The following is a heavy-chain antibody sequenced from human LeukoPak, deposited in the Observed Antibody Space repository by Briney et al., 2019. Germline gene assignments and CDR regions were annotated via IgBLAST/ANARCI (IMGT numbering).Heavy chain of an antibody. CDR2: ISSRSSYI. J-gene: IGHJ4*02. V-gene: IGHV3-21*01. Sequence: GGSLRLSCAVSGCTFSSYSMNWVRQAPGKGLEWVSSISSRSSYIYYADSVKGRFTISRDNAKNSLYLQMNSLRAEDTAVYYCARGLRSWSGYYFPDYFDYWGQGTLVTVSS. CDR3: ARGLRSWSGYYFPDYFDY. CDR1: GCTFSSYS. D-gene: IGHD3-3*01.